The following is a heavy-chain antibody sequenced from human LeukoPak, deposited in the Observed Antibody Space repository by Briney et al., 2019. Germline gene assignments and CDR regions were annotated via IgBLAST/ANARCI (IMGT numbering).Heavy chain of an antibody. CDR2: INHSGST. CDR3: ASDSSSWRSLDAFDI. CDR1: GGSFSGYY. V-gene: IGHV4-34*01. Sequence: PSETLSLTCAVYGGSFSGYYWSWIRQPPGKGLEWIGEINHSGSTSYNPSLKSRVTISVDTSKNQFSLKLSSVTAADTAVYYCASDSSSWRSLDAFDIWGQGTMVTVSS. J-gene: IGHJ3*02. D-gene: IGHD6-13*01.